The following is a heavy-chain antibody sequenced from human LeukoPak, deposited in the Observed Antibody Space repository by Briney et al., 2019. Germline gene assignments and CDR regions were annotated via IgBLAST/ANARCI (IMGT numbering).Heavy chain of an antibody. J-gene: IGHJ5*02. CDR3: ARDPQYNYYDSSGYYPNWLDP. Sequence: ASVKVSCKASGYTFTSYDINWVRQATGQGLEWMGWMNPNSGNTGYAQKFQGRVTMTRNTSISTAYMELSSLRSEDTAVYYCARDPQYNYYDSSGYYPNWLDPWGQGTLVTVSS. D-gene: IGHD3-22*01. CDR2: MNPNSGNT. CDR1: GYTFTSYD. V-gene: IGHV1-8*01.